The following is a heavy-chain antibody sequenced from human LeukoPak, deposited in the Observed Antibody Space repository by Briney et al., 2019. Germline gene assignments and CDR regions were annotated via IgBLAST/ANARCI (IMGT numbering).Heavy chain of an antibody. Sequence: ASVKVSCRASGYTFTGYYMHWVRQAPGQGLEWMGWINPNSGGTNYAQKFQGRVTMTRDTSISTAYMELSSLRSEDTAVYYCARGNAPWSGYYGYWGQGTLVTVSS. CDR2: INPNSGGT. CDR1: GYTFTGYY. D-gene: IGHD3-3*01. J-gene: IGHJ4*02. V-gene: IGHV1-2*02. CDR3: ARGNAPWSGYYGY.